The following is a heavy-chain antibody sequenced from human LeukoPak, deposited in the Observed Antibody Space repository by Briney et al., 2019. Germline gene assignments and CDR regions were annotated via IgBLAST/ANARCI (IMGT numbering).Heavy chain of an antibody. J-gene: IGHJ3*02. CDR3: ARDDTDYTGAFDI. V-gene: IGHV3-66*02. CDR1: GFTVSSNY. D-gene: IGHD4-11*01. CDR2: IYSGGST. Sequence: QPGGSLRLSCAASGFTVSSNYMSWVRQAPGKGLEWVSVIYSGGSTYYADSVKGRFTISRDNSKNTLYLQMNSLGAGDTAVYYCARDDTDYTGAFDIWGQGTMVTVSS.